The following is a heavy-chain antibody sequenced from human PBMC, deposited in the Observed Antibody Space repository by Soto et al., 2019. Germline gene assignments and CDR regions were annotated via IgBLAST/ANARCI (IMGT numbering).Heavy chain of an antibody. CDR2: IIPIFGTA. CDR3: ARATSAHTYYYGMDV. J-gene: IGHJ6*02. Sequence: SVKVSCKASGCTFSSYAISWVRQAPGQGLEWMGGIIPIFGTANYAQKFQGRVTITADESTSTAYMELSSLRSEDTAVYYCARATSAHTYYYGMDVWGQGTTVTFSS. V-gene: IGHV1-69*13. CDR1: GCTFSSYA.